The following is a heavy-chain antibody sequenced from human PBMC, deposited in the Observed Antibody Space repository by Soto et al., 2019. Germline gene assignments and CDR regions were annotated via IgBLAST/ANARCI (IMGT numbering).Heavy chain of an antibody. CDR3: ARVKRSTSRFDP. V-gene: IGHV4-61*01. CDR1: GDSVSSGSFY. Sequence: SETLSLTCTVSGDSVSSGSFYWSWIRQPPGKGLEWIGYVYYSGSTSYHPSLKSRVTISRDTSKNQFSLDLSSVTPADSAVYYCARVKRSTSRFDPSVQAPRVTVSS. D-gene: IGHD1-26*01. CDR2: VYYSGST. J-gene: IGHJ5*02.